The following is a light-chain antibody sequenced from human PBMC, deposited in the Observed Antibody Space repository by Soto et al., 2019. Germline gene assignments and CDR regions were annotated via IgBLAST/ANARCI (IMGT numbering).Light chain of an antibody. CDR1: QSVTSNY. J-gene: IGKJ5*01. V-gene: IGKV3-20*01. Sequence: EVVMTQSPATLSVSPGERATLSCRASQSVTSNYLAWYQQKPGQAPRLLISGASSRATGIPDRFSGSGSGTDFTLTISRLEPEDFALYYCQHYVERSPITFGQGTRLEIK. CDR3: QHYVERSPIT. CDR2: GAS.